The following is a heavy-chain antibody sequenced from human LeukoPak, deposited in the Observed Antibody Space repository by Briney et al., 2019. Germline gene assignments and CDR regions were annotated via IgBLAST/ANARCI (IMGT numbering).Heavy chain of an antibody. D-gene: IGHD3-22*01. CDR1: GGSISGFY. Sequence: SETLPLTRAGSGGSISGFYWSWIRQPPGKGLEGIGYIYYSGSTNYNPSLKCRVTMSLDTSKDQSSLTLSSVSAADTAEYYCARGGTYYCDSRGHYTTQYYFDYWGQGTLVTVSS. CDR2: IYYSGST. V-gene: IGHV4-59*01. J-gene: IGHJ4*02. CDR3: ARGGTYYCDSRGHYTTQYYFDY.